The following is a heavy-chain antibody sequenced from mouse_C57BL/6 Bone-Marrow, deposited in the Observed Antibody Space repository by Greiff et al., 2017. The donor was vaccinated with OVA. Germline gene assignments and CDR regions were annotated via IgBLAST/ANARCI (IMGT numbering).Heavy chain of an antibody. CDR1: GYTFTSYW. CDR2: IYPGSGST. CDR3: ASPHYYGSGYGYFDV. D-gene: IGHD1-1*01. J-gene: IGHJ1*03. Sequence: VQLQQSGAELVKPGASVKMSCKASGYTFTSYWITWVKQRPGQGLEWIGDIYPGSGSTNYNEKFKSKATLTVDTSSSTAYMQLSSLTSEDSAVYYCASPHYYGSGYGYFDVWGTGTTVTVSS. V-gene: IGHV1-55*01.